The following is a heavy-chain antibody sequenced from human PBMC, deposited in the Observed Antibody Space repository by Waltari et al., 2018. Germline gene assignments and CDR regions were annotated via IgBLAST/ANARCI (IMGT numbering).Heavy chain of an antibody. CDR1: GFSFSNYD. CDR3: ARERPQYRIAAAGPSIPFDP. V-gene: IGHV3-48*01. CDR2: IRNSGGNT. Sequence: EVQLLESGGGLVQPGGSLRLSCAASGFSFSNYDMAWVRQAPGKGLEWVSGIRNSGGNTYYADSVKGRFTISRDNAKNSLYLEMISLGVEDTAVYYCARERPQYRIAAAGPSIPFDPWGQGTLVTVSS. J-gene: IGHJ5*02. D-gene: IGHD6-13*01.